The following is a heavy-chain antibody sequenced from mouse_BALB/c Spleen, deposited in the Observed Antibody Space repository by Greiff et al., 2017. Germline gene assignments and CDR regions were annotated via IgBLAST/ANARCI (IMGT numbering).Heavy chain of an antibody. J-gene: IGHJ4*01. CDR1: GDSITSGY. V-gene: IGHV3-8*02. CDR3: ARSYYDSDAMDY. CDR2: ISYSGST. Sequence: EVNVVESGPSLVKPSQTLSLTCSVTGDSITSGYWNWIRKFPGNKLEYMGYISYSGSTYYNPSLKSRISITRDTSKNQYYLQLNSVTTEDTATYYCARSYYDSDAMDYWGQGTSVTVSS. D-gene: IGHD2-10*01.